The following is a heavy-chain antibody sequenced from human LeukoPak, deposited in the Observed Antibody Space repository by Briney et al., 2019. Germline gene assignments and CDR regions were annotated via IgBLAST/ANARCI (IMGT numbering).Heavy chain of an antibody. J-gene: IGHJ4*02. V-gene: IGHV3-64*01. CDR2: ISSNGGST. Sequence: GGSLRPSCAASGFTFSSYAMHWVRQAPGKGLEYVSAISSNGGSTYYANSVKGRFTISRDNSKNTLYLQMGSLRAEDMAVYYCARVARYFDWPYFDYWGQGTLVTVSS. CDR1: GFTFSSYA. CDR3: ARVARYFDWPYFDY. D-gene: IGHD3-9*01.